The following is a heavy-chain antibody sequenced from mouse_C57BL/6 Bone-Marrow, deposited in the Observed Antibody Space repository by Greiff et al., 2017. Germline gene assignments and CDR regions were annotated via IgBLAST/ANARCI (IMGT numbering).Heavy chain of an antibody. CDR2: IYPTSGRT. CDR1: GYTFTSYW. V-gene: IGHV1-55*01. Sequence: QVQLQQPGAELVKPGASVKMSCKASGYTFTSYWITRVKQRPGQGLEWIGDIYPTSGRTNYNEKFKSKAILTVDTSSNTAYMQLSSLTSEDSAVFYCARSGPLGRSFDYWGQGTTLTVSS. CDR3: ARSGPLGRSFDY. J-gene: IGHJ2*01. D-gene: IGHD4-1*01.